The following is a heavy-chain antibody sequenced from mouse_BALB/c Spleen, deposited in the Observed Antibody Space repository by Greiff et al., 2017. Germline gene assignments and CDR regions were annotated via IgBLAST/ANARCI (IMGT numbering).Heavy chain of an antibody. CDR2: ISYDGSN. CDR3: ASGDGYYPFAY. CDR1: GYSITSGYY. V-gene: IGHV3-6*02. Sequence: DVKLQESGPGLVKPSQSLSLTCSVTGYSITSGYYWTWIRQFPGNKLEWMGYISYDGSNNYNPSLKNRISITRDTSKNQFFLKLNSVTTEDTATYYCASGDGYYPFAYWGQGTLVTVSA. D-gene: IGHD2-3*01. J-gene: IGHJ3*01.